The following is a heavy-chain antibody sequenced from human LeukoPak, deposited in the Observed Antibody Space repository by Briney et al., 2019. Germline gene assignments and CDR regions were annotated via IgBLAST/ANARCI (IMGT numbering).Heavy chain of an antibody. D-gene: IGHD2-15*01. CDR1: GGSFSGYY. V-gene: IGHV4-34*01. CDR3: ARDGPLGYCSGGSCQGIYYFDY. CDR2: INHSGST. J-gene: IGHJ4*02. Sequence: SETLSLTCAVYGGSFSGYYWSWIRQPPGKGLEWIGEINHSGSTNYNPSLKSRVTISVDTSKNQFSLKLSSVTAADTAVYYCARDGPLGYCSGGSCQGIYYFDYWGQGTLVTVSS.